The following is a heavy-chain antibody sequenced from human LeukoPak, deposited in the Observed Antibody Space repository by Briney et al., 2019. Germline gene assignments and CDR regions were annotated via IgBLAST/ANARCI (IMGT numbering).Heavy chain of an antibody. Sequence: ASVKVSCEASGYTFTGYYMHWVRQAPGQGLEWMGWINPNSGGTNYAQKFQGRVTMTRDASISTAYMELSRLRSDDTAVYYCARDFGSSPYETYYYYYGMDVWGQGTTVTVSS. D-gene: IGHD3-3*01. CDR2: INPNSGGT. V-gene: IGHV1-2*02. CDR3: ARDFGSSPYETYYYYYGMDV. J-gene: IGHJ6*02. CDR1: GYTFTGYY.